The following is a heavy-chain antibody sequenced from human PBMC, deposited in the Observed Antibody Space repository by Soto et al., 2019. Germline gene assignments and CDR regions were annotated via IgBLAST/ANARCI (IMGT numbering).Heavy chain of an antibody. J-gene: IGHJ6*02. CDR3: ARGGIAAAGTGVYYYYGMDV. V-gene: IGHV4-59*01. D-gene: IGHD6-13*01. Sequence: TSETLSLTCTVSGGSISSYYWSWIRQPPGKGLEWIGYIYYSGSTNYNPSLKSRVTISVDTSKNQFSLKLSSVTAADTAVYYCARGGIAAAGTGVYYYYGMDVWGQGTTVTVSS. CDR2: IYYSGST. CDR1: GGSISSYY.